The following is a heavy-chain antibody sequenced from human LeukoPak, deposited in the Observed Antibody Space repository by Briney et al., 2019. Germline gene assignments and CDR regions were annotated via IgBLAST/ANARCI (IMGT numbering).Heavy chain of an antibody. V-gene: IGHV4-39*07. J-gene: IGHJ4*02. CDR3: ARGQWLLQHLDY. CDR2: IHYSGST. D-gene: IGHD3-22*01. Sequence: PSETLSLTCTVSGGSISSSSYYWGWIRQPPGKGLEWIGSIHYSGSTYYNPSLKSRVTISVDTSKNQFSLKLSSVTAADTAVYYCARGQWLLQHLDYWGQGTLVTVSS. CDR1: GGSISSSSYY.